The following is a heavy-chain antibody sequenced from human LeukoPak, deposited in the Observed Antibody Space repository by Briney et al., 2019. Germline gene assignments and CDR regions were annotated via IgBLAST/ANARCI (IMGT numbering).Heavy chain of an antibody. D-gene: IGHD5-12*01. CDR2: INPNSGGT. V-gene: IGHV1-2*02. CDR3: ARVPWGLRYFDY. CDR1: GYTFTDFY. Sequence: GASVKVSCKASGYTFTDFYVHLVRQAPGRGLEWLGWINPNSGGTNYAQKFQGRVTMTRDTSISTAYMDLSRLRSDDTAVYYCARVPWGLRYFDYWGQGTLVTVSS. J-gene: IGHJ4*02.